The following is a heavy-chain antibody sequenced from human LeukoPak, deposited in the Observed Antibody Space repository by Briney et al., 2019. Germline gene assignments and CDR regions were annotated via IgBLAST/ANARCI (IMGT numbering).Heavy chain of an antibody. CDR1: GFTVSSNY. V-gene: IGHV3-53*01. D-gene: IGHD2-8*01. CDR2: IYSGGST. Sequence: GGSLRLSCAASGFTVSSNYMSWVRQAPGKGLEWVSVIYSGGSTYYADSVKGRFTISRDNSKNTLYFQMNSLRAEDTAVYYCARVYCTNGVCYTGVYYFDYWGQGTLVTVSS. CDR3: ARVYCTNGVCYTGVYYFDY. J-gene: IGHJ4*02.